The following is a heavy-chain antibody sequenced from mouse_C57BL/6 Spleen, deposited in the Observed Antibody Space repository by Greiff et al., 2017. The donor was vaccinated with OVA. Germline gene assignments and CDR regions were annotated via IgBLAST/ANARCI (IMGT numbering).Heavy chain of an antibody. J-gene: IGHJ3*01. D-gene: IGHD2-4*01. CDR1: GYSITSGYY. Sequence: EVQRVESGPGLVKPSQSLSLTCSVTGYSITSGYYWNWIRQFPGNKLEWMGYISYDGSNNYNPSLKNRISITRDTSKNQFFLKLNSVTTEDTAPYYCARAQYDYDGSWFAYWGQGTLVTVSA. CDR3: ARAQYDYDGSWFAY. V-gene: IGHV3-6*01. CDR2: ISYDGSN.